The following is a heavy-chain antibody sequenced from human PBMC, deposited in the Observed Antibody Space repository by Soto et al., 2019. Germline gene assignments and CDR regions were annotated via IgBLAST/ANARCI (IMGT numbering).Heavy chain of an antibody. Sequence: QVPLVQSGAEVKKPGASVKVSCKASGYTFTSYDINWVRQATGQGLEWMGWMNPNSVNTGYAQKFQGRVTMTRNTSISTPYMELSSLRSEDTAVYYCARRDGMSGGFDYWGQGTLVTVSS. J-gene: IGHJ4*02. D-gene: IGHD3-10*01. CDR1: GYTFTSYD. CDR2: MNPNSVNT. CDR3: ARRDGMSGGFDY. V-gene: IGHV1-8*01.